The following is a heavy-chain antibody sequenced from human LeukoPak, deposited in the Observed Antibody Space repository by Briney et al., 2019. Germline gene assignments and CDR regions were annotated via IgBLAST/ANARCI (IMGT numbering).Heavy chain of an antibody. D-gene: IGHD3-9*01. CDR1: GFTFRSYA. J-gene: IGHJ4*02. Sequence: GGSLRLSCAVSGFTFRSYAMKWVRQAPGKGLEWVSAITADGSSTHYTISVKGRFIISRDTPKNTLYLQMNSLRAEDTAVYYCASWGRYFDWLHGVIDYWGQGTLVTVSS. CDR2: ITADGSST. CDR3: ASWGRYFDWLHGVIDY. V-gene: IGHV3-23*01.